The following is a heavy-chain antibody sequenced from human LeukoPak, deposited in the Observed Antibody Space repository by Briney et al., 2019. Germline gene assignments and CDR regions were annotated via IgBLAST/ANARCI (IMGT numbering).Heavy chain of an antibody. V-gene: IGHV3-21*01. CDR3: ARGLGSSWVDPFDY. Sequence: PGGSLRLSCAASGFTFSSYSMNWVRQAPGKGLEWVSSISSSSSYIYYADSVKGRFTISRDNAKNSLYLQMNSLRAEDTAVYYCARGLGSSWVDPFDYWGQGTLVTVSS. J-gene: IGHJ4*02. CDR1: GFTFSSYS. D-gene: IGHD6-13*01. CDR2: ISSSSSYI.